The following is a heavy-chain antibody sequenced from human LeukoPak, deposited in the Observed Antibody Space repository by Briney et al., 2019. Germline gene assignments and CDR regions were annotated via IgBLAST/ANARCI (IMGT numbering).Heavy chain of an antibody. CDR2: IYPGDSDT. V-gene: IGHV5-51*01. CDR1: GYSFTSYW. D-gene: IGHD6-19*01. J-gene: IGHJ4*02. Sequence: GESLKISCKGSGYSFTSYWIGWVRQMPGKGLEWMGIIYPGDSDTRYSPSFQGQVTISADKSISTAYLQWSSLKASDTAMYYCAKAAHSSGWYGGVTYFDYWGQGTLVTVSS. CDR3: AKAAHSSGWYGGVTYFDY.